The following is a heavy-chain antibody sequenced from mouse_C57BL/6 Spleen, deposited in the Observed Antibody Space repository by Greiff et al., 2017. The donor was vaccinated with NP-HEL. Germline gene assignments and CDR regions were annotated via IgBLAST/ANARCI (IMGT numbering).Heavy chain of an antibody. Sequence: QVQLQQPGAELVKPGASVKLSCKASGYTFTSYWMQWVKQRPGQGLEWIGEIDPSDSYTNYNQKFKGKAPLTVDTSSSTAYMQLSSLTSEDSAVYYCARGTGTYFDYWGQGTTLTVSS. CDR1: GYTFTSYW. J-gene: IGHJ2*01. CDR3: ARGTGTYFDY. CDR2: IDPSDSYT. D-gene: IGHD4-1*01. V-gene: IGHV1-50*01.